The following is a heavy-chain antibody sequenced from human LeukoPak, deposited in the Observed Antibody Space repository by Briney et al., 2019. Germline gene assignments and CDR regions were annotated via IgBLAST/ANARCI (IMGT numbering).Heavy chain of an antibody. J-gene: IGHJ4*02. CDR1: GYTFTSYA. V-gene: IGHV1-3*01. CDR2: INAGNGDR. Sequence: GASVKVSCKASGYTFTSYAIHWVRQAPGQRLEWMGWINAGNGDRKYSQKFQDRVTITRETSATTAYMELNSLTSEDTAVYYCARVSDDSGWNFDYWGQGTLVTVYS. CDR3: ARVSDDSGWNFDY. D-gene: IGHD6-19*01.